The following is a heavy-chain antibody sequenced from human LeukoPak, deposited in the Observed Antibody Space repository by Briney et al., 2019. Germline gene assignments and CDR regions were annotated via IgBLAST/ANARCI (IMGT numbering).Heavy chain of an antibody. CDR3: ALDFGTTGWHTFDY. J-gene: IGHJ4*02. CDR2: TYYRSKWYN. CDR1: GDSVSSQNGA. V-gene: IGHV6-1*01. Sequence: SQTLSFTCVVSGDSVSSQNGAWNWIRQSPSRGLEWLGRTYYRSKWYNDYAESMEGRMTISQDTSKNQYSLHLNSVTPDDTAVYYCALDFGTTGWHTFDYWGQGTLVTVSS. D-gene: IGHD6-19*01.